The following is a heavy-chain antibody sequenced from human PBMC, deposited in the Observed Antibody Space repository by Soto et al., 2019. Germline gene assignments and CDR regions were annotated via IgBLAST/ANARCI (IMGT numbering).Heavy chain of an antibody. J-gene: IGHJ4*01. CDR2: IYHGGTT. CDR1: GYSLSSASY. Sequence: TLSLTCAVSGYSLSSASYWGWIRQPPGKGPEWIASIYHGGTTFYNPSLKSRVTISVDTSKNHYSLKLRSVTAADTAVYYCARVHVMVVAGSTFDYWGPGTLVTVPS. D-gene: IGHD6-19*01. CDR3: ARVHVMVVAGSTFDY. V-gene: IGHV4-38-2*01.